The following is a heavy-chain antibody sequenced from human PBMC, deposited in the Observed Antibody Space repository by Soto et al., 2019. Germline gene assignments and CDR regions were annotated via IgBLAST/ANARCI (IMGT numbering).Heavy chain of an antibody. Sequence: SETLSLTCGVSGGTVASSHWWSWVRQSPGGGLGWIGNVYHTGDTNLNPSLQSRVTISVDKSNNQFSLRLNSLTAADTAVYFCARDIVAAGGNNYFNPWCPGTLVTVSS. CDR3: ARDIVAAGGNNYFNP. CDR2: VYHTGDT. J-gene: IGHJ5*02. V-gene: IGHV4-4*02. CDR1: GGTVASSHW. D-gene: IGHD5-12*01.